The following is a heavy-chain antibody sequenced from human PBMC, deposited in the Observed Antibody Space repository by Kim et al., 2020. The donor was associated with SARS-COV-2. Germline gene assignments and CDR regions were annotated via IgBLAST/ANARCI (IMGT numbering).Heavy chain of an antibody. Sequence: GGSLRLSCAASGFSFSMYWMHWVRQPPGKGLVWVSRINSDGSSTDYADSVKGRFTISRDNAKNRLYLQVNSPRAEDTAVYYCARDLKASPSNIVFDYWGQGTLVTVSS. V-gene: IGHV3-74*01. CDR1: GFSFSMYW. D-gene: IGHD5-12*01. CDR2: INSDGSST. CDR3: ARDLKASPSNIVFDY. J-gene: IGHJ4*02.